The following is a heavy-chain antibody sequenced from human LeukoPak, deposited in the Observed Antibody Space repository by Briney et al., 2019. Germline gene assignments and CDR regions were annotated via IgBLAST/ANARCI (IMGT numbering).Heavy chain of an antibody. CDR1: GFTFSSYW. Sequence: GGSLRLSCAASGFTFSSYWMHWVRQAPGKGLVWVSRINSDGSSTSYADSVKGRFTISRDNAKNTLYLQMNSLGAEDTAVYYCARSSGSLYYYGMDVWGKGTTVTVSS. J-gene: IGHJ6*04. V-gene: IGHV3-74*01. CDR3: ARSSGSLYYYGMDV. CDR2: INSDGSST. D-gene: IGHD3-10*01.